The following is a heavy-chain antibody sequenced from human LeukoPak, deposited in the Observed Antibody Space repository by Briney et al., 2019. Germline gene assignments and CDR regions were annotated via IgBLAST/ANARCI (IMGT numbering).Heavy chain of an antibody. CDR1: GSTFGIFA. V-gene: IGHV3-23*01. Sequence: GGSLRLSCVASGSTFGIFAISWVRHAAGRGLGWVSTISGRGCSTYYADSGKGRFSISRDNPKNTLYLQMNSLRAEDTAAYYCAKVHGYSYGCSDYWGQGTLVTVSS. J-gene: IGHJ4*02. CDR2: ISGRGCST. D-gene: IGHD5-18*01. CDR3: AKVHGYSYGCSDY.